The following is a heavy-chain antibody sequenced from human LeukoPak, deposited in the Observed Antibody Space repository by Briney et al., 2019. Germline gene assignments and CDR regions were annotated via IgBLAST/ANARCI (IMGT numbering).Heavy chain of an antibody. CDR3: ARMVGGSGSSTPYAFDI. V-gene: IGHV4-59*01. J-gene: IGHJ3*02. D-gene: IGHD3-10*01. CDR1: GGSINSYY. Sequence: KSSETLSLTCTVSGGSINSYYWTWIRQPPGKGLEWLGYIYYSGSTNYNPSLKSRVTISVDTSKNQFSLKLSSVTAADTAVYYCARMVGGSGSSTPYAFDIWGQGTMVTVSS. CDR2: IYYSGST.